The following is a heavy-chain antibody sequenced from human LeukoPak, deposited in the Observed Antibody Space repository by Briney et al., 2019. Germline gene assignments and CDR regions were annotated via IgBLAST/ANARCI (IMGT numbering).Heavy chain of an antibody. D-gene: IGHD3-22*01. V-gene: IGHV1-24*01. J-gene: IGHJ4*02. CDR2: FDPEDGET. Sequence: ASVKVSCKVSGYTLTELSMHWVRQAPGKGLEWMGGFDPEDGETIYAQKFQGRVTMTEDTSTDTAYMELSSRRSEDTAVYYCATDPWYYYDSSGSQGGYWGQGTLVTVSS. CDR1: GYTLTELS. CDR3: ATDPWYYYDSSGSQGGY.